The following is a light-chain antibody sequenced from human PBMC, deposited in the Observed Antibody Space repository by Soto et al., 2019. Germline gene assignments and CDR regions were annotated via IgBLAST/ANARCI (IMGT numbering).Light chain of an antibody. CDR3: CSYAGSYTYV. J-gene: IGLJ1*01. Sequence: QSALTQPGSVSGSPGQSVTISCTGTSSDVGGYNYVSWYQQHPGKAPKLIIYDVNRRPSGVPDRFSGSKSGNTASLTISGLQAEDEADYYCCSYAGSYTYVFGTGTKVTVL. V-gene: IGLV2-11*01. CDR2: DVN. CDR1: SSDVGGYNY.